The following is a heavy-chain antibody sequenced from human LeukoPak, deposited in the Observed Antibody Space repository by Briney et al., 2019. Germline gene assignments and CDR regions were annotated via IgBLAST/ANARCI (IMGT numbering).Heavy chain of an antibody. CDR1: GFSFSSYD. J-gene: IGHJ4*02. D-gene: IGHD3-22*01. Sequence: PGGSLRLSCAASGFSFSSYDMSWVRQAPGKGLEWVSTISGSGGSTYYADSVKGRFTISRDNSKNTLYLQMNSLRAEDMAVYYCAKGGSSGYYNHFDYWGQGTLVTVSS. CDR3: AKGGSSGYYNHFDY. V-gene: IGHV3-23*01. CDR2: ISGSGGST.